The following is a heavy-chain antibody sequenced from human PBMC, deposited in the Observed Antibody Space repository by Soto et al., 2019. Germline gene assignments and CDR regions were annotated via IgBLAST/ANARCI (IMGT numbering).Heavy chain of an antibody. V-gene: IGHV3-49*03. D-gene: IGHD5-18*01. CDR3: TRGSPPRIQLWFIDYFDY. CDR2: IRSKAYGGTT. CDR1: GFTCGDYA. Sequence: GGSLRLSCTASGFTCGDYAMSWFRQAPGKGLEWVGFIRSKAYGGTTEYAASVKGRFTISRDDSKSIAYLQMNSLKTEVTAVYYCTRGSPPRIQLWFIDYFDYWGQGTLVTVSS. J-gene: IGHJ4*02.